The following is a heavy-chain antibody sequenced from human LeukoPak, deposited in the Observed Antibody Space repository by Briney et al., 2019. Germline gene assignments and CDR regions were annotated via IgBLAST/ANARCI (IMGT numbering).Heavy chain of an antibody. CDR2: INSDGSST. CDR1: GFTFSSYW. V-gene: IGHV3-74*01. J-gene: IGHJ5*02. CDR3: ARSYCSSTTCGFDP. D-gene: IGHD2-2*01. Sequence: PGGSLRLSCAASGFTFSSYWMHWVRQAPGKGLVWVSRINSDGSSTSYADSVKGRFTISRDNAKNSLYLQMNSLRAEDTTVYYCARSYCSSTTCGFDPWGQGTLVTVSS.